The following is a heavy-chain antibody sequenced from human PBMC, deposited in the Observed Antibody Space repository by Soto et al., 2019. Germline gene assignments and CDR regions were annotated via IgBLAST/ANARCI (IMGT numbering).Heavy chain of an antibody. Sequence: LSLTCTVSGGSISSYYWSWIRQPPGKGLEWIGYIYYSGSTNYNPSLKSRVTISVDTSKNQFSLKLSSVTAADTAVYYCARDRVYYGSGSIINPGVYYYYYGMDVWGQGTTVTVSS. CDR1: GGSISSYY. CDR2: IYYSGST. D-gene: IGHD3-10*01. CDR3: ARDRVYYGSGSIINPGVYYYYYGMDV. V-gene: IGHV4-59*01. J-gene: IGHJ6*02.